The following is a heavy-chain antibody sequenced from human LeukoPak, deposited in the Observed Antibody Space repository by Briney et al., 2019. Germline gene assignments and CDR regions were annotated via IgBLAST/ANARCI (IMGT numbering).Heavy chain of an antibody. V-gene: IGHV3-23*01. J-gene: IGHJ6*03. CDR1: GFTFRSNG. Sequence: PGGSLRLSCAASGFTFRSNGLSWVRQAPGKGLEWVSTITGNGGTTYYADSVKGRFTISRDNSKNTLYLQMNSLRAEDTAVYYCAKDSGLRWIGENYYYMDVWGKGTTVTISS. CDR3: AKDSGLRWIGENYYYMDV. D-gene: IGHD3-10*01. CDR2: ITGNGGTT.